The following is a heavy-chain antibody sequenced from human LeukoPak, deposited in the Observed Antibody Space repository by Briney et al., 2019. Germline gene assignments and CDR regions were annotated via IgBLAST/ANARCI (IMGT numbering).Heavy chain of an antibody. CDR3: ARHLSTAGALGIDY. CDR2: IYYSGST. Sequence: GSLRLSCAASGFTFSSYAMSWIRQPPGKGLEWIVSIYYSGSTYYNSSLKSRVTISVDTSKNQFSLKLSSVTAADTAVYYCARHLSTAGALGIDYWGQGTLVTVSS. CDR1: GFTFSSYA. D-gene: IGHD6-13*01. V-gene: IGHV4-39*01. J-gene: IGHJ4*02.